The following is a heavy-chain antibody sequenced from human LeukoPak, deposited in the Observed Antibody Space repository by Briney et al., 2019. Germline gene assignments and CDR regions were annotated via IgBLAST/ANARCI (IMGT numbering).Heavy chain of an antibody. J-gene: IGHJ4*02. Sequence: SVKVSCKASGGTFSSYAISWVRQAPGQGLEWMGRIIPILGIANYAQKFQGRVTITADKSTSTAYMELSSLRSEDTAVYYCAGSHYDILTGYYYWGQGTLVTVSS. CDR2: IIPILGIA. CDR1: GGTFSSYA. D-gene: IGHD3-9*01. CDR3: AGSHYDILTGYYY. V-gene: IGHV1-69*04.